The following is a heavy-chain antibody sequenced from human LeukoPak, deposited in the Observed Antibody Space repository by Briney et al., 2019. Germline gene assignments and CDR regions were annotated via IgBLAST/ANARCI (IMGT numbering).Heavy chain of an antibody. CDR3: ARAHHRRVYDYVWGSYPY. Sequence: GGSLRLSCAASGFTFSNYEMNWVRQAPGKGLDWVSYIGSRGATIYYADSVKGRFTISRDNAKNSLYLQMNSLRAEDTAVYYCARAHHRRVYDYVWGSYPYWGQGTLVTVSS. CDR2: IGSRGATI. V-gene: IGHV3-48*03. CDR1: GFTFSNYE. D-gene: IGHD3-16*02. J-gene: IGHJ4*02.